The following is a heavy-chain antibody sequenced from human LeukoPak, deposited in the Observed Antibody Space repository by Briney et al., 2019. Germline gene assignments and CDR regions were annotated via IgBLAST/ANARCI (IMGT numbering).Heavy chain of an antibody. CDR1: GGSISSSSYY. CDR2: IYYSGST. CDR3: ARRVSSGWYGASIIDY. D-gene: IGHD6-19*01. V-gene: IGHV4-39*01. Sequence: SETLSLTCTVSGGSISSSSYYWGWIRQPPGKGLEWIGSIYYSGSTYYNPSLKSRVTISVDTSKNQFSLKLSSVTAADTAVYYCARRVSSGWYGASIIDYWGQGTLVTVSS. J-gene: IGHJ4*02.